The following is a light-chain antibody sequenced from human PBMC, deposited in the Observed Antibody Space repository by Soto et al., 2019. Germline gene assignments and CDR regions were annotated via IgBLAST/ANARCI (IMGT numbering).Light chain of an antibody. CDR2: GAS. V-gene: IGKV3-20*01. CDR3: QQYGSSPPIT. Sequence: EIVLTQSPGPLSLSPGERATLSCRASQSVSNNYLAWYQQKPGQAPRLLIYGASSRATGIPDRFSGSGSGTDFTLTISRLEPEDFAVYYCQQYGSSPPITFGQGTRLENK. CDR1: QSVSNNY. J-gene: IGKJ5*01.